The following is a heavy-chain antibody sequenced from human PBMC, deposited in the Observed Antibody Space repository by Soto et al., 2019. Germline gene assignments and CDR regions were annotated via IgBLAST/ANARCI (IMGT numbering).Heavy chain of an antibody. CDR3: AKGKDIVVVPAIDY. CDR2: ISGSGGNT. CDR1: GFTFRSYA. V-gene: IGHV3-23*01. J-gene: IGHJ4*02. D-gene: IGHD2-2*01. Sequence: HPGGSLRLSCAASGFTFRSYAMSWVHQAPGKGLEWVSGISGSGGNTYYTDSMKGRFTISRDNSKNTLYLQMNSLRVEDTAVYYCAKGKDIVVVPAIDYWGQGTLVTVSS.